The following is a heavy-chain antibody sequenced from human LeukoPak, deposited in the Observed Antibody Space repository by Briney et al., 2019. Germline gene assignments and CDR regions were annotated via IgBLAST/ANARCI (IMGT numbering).Heavy chain of an antibody. V-gene: IGHV3-66*01. CDR3: ASRSASEGY. CDR2: IYTGGST. D-gene: IGHD6-6*01. CDR1: GFTVSSSY. J-gene: IGHJ4*02. Sequence: GGSLRLSCAASGFTVSSSYMSWVRQAPGKGLEWVSVIYTGGSTYYADSVKGRFTISRDNSRNTVFLQMNSLRAEDTAVYYCASRSASEGYWGQGTLVTVSS.